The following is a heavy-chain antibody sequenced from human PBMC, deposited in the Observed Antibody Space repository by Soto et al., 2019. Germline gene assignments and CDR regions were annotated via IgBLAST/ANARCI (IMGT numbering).Heavy chain of an antibody. D-gene: IGHD3-16*01. CDR2: INHGGST. J-gene: IGHJ4*02. Sequence: SETLSLTCAVYGGSFGGFYGSWIRQPPGKGLEWIGEINHGGSTNYNPSLKSRVSISIDMSKNQISLKLRSVTAADTAVYYCARGPVPGLPFDYWGQGNLVT. CDR1: GGSFGGFY. V-gene: IGHV4-34*01. CDR3: ARGPVPGLPFDY.